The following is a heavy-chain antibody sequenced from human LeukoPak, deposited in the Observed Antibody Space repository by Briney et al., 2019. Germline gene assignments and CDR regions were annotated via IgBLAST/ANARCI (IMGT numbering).Heavy chain of an antibody. V-gene: IGHV3-21*01. D-gene: IGHD6-6*01. CDR2: ISSSSSYI. Sequence: GGSLRLSCAASGFTFSSYSMNWVRQAPGKGLEWVSSISSSSSYIYYADSVKGRFTISRDNANNSLYLQMNSLRAEDTAVYYCARDAIAARIYGYWGQGTLVTVSS. CDR3: ARDAIAARIYGY. CDR1: GFTFSSYS. J-gene: IGHJ4*02.